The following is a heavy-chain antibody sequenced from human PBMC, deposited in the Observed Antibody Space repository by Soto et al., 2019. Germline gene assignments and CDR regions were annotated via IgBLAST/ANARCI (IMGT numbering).Heavy chain of an antibody. CDR2: ISYDGKVA. D-gene: IGHD1-1*01. V-gene: IGHV3-30*18. Sequence: ESGGGVVQPGRSLRLSCAASGFTFSSYGMHWVRQAPGKGLEGVTVISYDGKVAYYADSVKGRFTISRDNSKNTLYLQMNSLRAEDTAMYYCAKEGPITNWYFDYWGQGTLVTVSS. J-gene: IGHJ4*02. CDR1: GFTFSSYG. CDR3: AKEGPITNWYFDY.